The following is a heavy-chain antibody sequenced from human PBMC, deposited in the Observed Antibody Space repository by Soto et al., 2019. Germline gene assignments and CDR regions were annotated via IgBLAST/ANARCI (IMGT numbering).Heavy chain of an antibody. CDR1: GFTVGNNY. CDR3: AKDGRGSGSHYNSFGY. D-gene: IGHD3-10*01. V-gene: IGHV3-53*01. Sequence: EVQLVESGGGLIQPGGSLKLSCAASGFTVGNNYMSWVRQAPGKGLEWVSLIYSTGTTKYADSVKGRFTVSRDKAKNTLYLQMNSLGAEDTAVYYCAKDGRGSGSHYNSFGYWGQGTLVTVSS. J-gene: IGHJ4*02. CDR2: IYSTGTT.